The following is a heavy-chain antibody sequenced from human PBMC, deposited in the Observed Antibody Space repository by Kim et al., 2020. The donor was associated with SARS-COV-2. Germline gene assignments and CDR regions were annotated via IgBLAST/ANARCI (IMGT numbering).Heavy chain of an antibody. Sequence: LSLTCAASGFTFSSYWMSWVRQAPGKGLEWVANIKQDGSEKYYVDSVKGRFTISRDNAKNSLYLQMNSLRAEDTAVYYCASVWLEDAFDIWGQGTMV. D-gene: IGHD3-22*01. J-gene: IGHJ3*02. V-gene: IGHV3-7*01. CDR2: IKQDGSEK. CDR3: ASVWLEDAFDI. CDR1: GFTFSSYW.